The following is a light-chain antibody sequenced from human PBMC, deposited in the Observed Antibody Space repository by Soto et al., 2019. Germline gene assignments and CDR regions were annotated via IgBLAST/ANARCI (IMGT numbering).Light chain of an antibody. CDR2: GAS. CDR1: QSVSSNF. Sequence: ENVLTQSPGTLSLSPGERATLSCRASQSVSSNFLAWYQQKPGQAPRLLIYGASSRATGIPDRFIGSGSGTDFTLTISRLEPEDFAVYYCQQYGNSPPFTFGPGTSVDIK. J-gene: IGKJ3*01. CDR3: QQYGNSPPFT. V-gene: IGKV3-20*01.